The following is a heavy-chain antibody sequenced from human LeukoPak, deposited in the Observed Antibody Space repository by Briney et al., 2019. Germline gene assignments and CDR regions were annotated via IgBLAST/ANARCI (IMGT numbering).Heavy chain of an antibody. J-gene: IGHJ4*02. CDR1: GGSINSGTFY. CDR2: MYYDGSS. V-gene: IGHV4-39*01. D-gene: IGHD1-26*01. Sequence: SETLSLTCTVSGGSINSGTFYWGWIRQPPGKGPEWIGSMYYDGSSYYNPSLNSRVTTSVDTSKNQFSLKLTSVTAADTAVYFCARRSDSGSDDGEDYFNYWGQGTLVTVSS. CDR3: ARRSDSGSDDGEDYFNY.